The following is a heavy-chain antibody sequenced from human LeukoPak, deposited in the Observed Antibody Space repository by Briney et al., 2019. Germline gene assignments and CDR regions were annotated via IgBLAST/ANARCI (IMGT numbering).Heavy chain of an antibody. CDR3: ARRGSGYYYYFDY. Sequence: SETLSLTCTVSGGSISSSSYYWGWIRQPPGKGLEWIGSIYYSGSTYYNPSLKSRVTISVDTSKNQFSLKLSSVTAADTAVYYCARRGSGYYYYFDYWGQGTLVTVSS. CDR1: GGSISSSSYY. J-gene: IGHJ4*02. D-gene: IGHD5-12*01. CDR2: IYYSGST. V-gene: IGHV4-39*07.